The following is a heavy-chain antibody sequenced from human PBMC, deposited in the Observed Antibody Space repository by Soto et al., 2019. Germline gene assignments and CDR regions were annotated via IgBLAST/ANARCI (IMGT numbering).Heavy chain of an antibody. D-gene: IGHD2-15*01. CDR2: ISAYTGNT. Sequence: QGQLVQSGAEVKKPGASVKVSCKASGYTLNSYGISWARQAPGQGLEWTGWISAYTGNTNYAQKLQGRVTMTTDTATSTVHMELRSLRSDDTAVYYCASSASIYCSGGSCSYYDMDVWGQGTTVIVSS. J-gene: IGHJ6*02. CDR3: ASSASIYCSGGSCSYYDMDV. CDR1: GYTLNSYG. V-gene: IGHV1-18*01.